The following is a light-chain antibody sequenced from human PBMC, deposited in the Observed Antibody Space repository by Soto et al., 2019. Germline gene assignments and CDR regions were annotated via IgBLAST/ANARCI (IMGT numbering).Light chain of an antibody. CDR2: EVS. Sequence: QSALTQPASVSGSPGQSIAISCTGTSSDIGNYNYVSWYQQHPGKAPKLIIYEVSNRPSGVSNRFSGSKSGNTASLTISGLQADDEADYYCSSFTNSLTLVFGGGTKVTVL. J-gene: IGLJ3*02. CDR3: SSFTNSLTLV. V-gene: IGLV2-14*01. CDR1: SSDIGNYNY.